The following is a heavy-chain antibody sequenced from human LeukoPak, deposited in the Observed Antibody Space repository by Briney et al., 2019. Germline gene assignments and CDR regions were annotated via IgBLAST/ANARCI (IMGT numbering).Heavy chain of an antibody. Sequence: SETLSLTCTVSGVSMSAYQWSWVRQSPEKGLEWIGCINTKGETSYNPSLKSRVATSVDTSKSQFSLRLTSVTAADTAVYYCATSNDAKIAPFDHWGQGAPVTVSS. V-gene: IGHV4-4*09. D-gene: IGHD2-21*01. CDR3: ATSNDAKIAPFDH. CDR2: INTKGET. CDR1: GVSMSAYQ. J-gene: IGHJ4*02.